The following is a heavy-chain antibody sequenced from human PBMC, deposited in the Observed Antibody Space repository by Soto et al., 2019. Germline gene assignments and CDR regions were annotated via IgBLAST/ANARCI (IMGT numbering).Heavy chain of an antibody. CDR1: GGSIRTPDW. CDR2: IYHSGTP. D-gene: IGHD6-6*01. CDR3: ARASSSSSGWFDP. V-gene: IGHV4-4*02. J-gene: IGHJ5*02. Sequence: SETLSLTCNVSGGSIRTPDWWSWVRQTPEKGLEWIGEIYHSGTPNYNPSLKSRVSMSVDKSNNQFSLKMYSVTAADTAVYYCARASSSSSGWFDPWGQGTLVTVSS.